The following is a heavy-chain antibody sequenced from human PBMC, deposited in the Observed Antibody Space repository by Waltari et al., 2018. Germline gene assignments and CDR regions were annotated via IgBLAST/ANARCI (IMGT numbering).Heavy chain of an antibody. CDR3: AKDYYGSGSYPDY. J-gene: IGHJ4*02. V-gene: IGHV3-23*01. CDR2: ISDVGGST. D-gene: IGHD3-10*01. CDR1: GFTFSSFA. Sequence: EVQLLESGGGLVQPGGSLRLSCAAPGFTFSSFAMTWVRRAPGKGLEWVSTISDVGGSTYYPDSVKGRFTISRDNTRNTLYLQMDSLRAEDTAQYYCAKDYYGSGSYPDYWGQGTPVTVSS.